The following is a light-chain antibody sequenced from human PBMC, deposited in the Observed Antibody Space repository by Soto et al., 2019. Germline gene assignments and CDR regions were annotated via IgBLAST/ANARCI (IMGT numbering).Light chain of an antibody. CDR3: CSYVGSYTSYV. CDR1: SSDVGTYNF. CDR2: DVT. Sequence: QSALTQPRSVSGSPGQSVTISCTGTSSDVGTYNFVSWYQQHPGKAPKFMIYDVTKRPSGVPDRFSGSKSGNTASLTISGLQAEDEAYYYCCSYVGSYTSYVFGTGTKVTVL. J-gene: IGLJ1*01. V-gene: IGLV2-11*01.